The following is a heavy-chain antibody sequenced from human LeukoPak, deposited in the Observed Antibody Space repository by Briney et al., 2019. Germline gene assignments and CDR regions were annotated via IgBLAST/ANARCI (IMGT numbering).Heavy chain of an antibody. V-gene: IGHV3-9*01. Sequence: GRSLRLSCAASGFIFDDYAMHWVRHAPGKGLEWVSGISWNSGSIDYVDSVKGRFTISRDNAKNSLYLQMNSLRAEDTALYYCAKGPSGIAVAGSPKYFQHWGQGTLVTVSS. CDR1: GFIFDDYA. CDR3: AKGPSGIAVAGSPKYFQH. D-gene: IGHD6-19*01. CDR2: ISWNSGSI. J-gene: IGHJ1*01.